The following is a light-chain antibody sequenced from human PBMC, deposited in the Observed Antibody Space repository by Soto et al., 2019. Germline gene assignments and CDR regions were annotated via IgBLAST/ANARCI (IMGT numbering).Light chain of an antibody. CDR1: QSLLXITGETF. CDR3: QQYNSYSPRLT. V-gene: IGKV2-29*03. CDR2: EVS. Sequence: DVVMTQTPLSLSVAPGQPASICCKSSQSLLXITGETFLFWYLQKPGQSPQLLIYEVSTRVSGVPDRFSGSGSGTDFTLEISRVETDDFATYYCQQYNSYSPRLTFGGGTKVDIK. J-gene: IGKJ4*01.